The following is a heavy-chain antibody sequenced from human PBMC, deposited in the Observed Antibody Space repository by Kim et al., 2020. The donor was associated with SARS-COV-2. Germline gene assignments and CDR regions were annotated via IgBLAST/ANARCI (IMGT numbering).Heavy chain of an antibody. CDR2: IA. J-gene: IGHJ3*02. Sequence: IASYEQKFQGRVTITADKSTSTAYMELSSLGSEDTAVYYCARGSGGAFDIWGQGTMVTVSS. D-gene: IGHD3-16*01. V-gene: IGHV1-69*04. CDR3: ARGSGGAFDI.